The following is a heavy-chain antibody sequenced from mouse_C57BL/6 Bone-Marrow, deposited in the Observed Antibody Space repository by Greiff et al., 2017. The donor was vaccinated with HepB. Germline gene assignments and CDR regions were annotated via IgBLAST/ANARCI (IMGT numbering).Heavy chain of an antibody. CDR1: GYSITSGYY. Sequence: EVQLQQSGPGLVKPSQSLSLTCSVTGYSITSGYYWNWIRQFPGNKLEWMGYISYDGSNNYNPSLKNRISITRDTSKNQFFLKLNSVTTEDTATYYCARYYYGSSWYFDVWGQGTSVTVSS. J-gene: IGHJ4*01. CDR2: ISYDGSN. V-gene: IGHV3-6*01. CDR3: ARYYYGSSWYFDV. D-gene: IGHD1-1*01.